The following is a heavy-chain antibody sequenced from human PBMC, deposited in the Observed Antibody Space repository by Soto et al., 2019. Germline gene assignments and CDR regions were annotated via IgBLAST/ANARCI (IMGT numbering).Heavy chain of an antibody. D-gene: IGHD1-20*01. CDR2: IYSSGST. CDR3: VRTITGTSDY. Sequence: GGSLRLSCAASGFTVSGHYMTWVRQTPGKGLEWVSVIYSSGSTYYADSVKGRFTISRDNSKNTVYLQMDSLRAEDTAVYYCVRTITGTSDYWGQGTLVTVSS. CDR1: GFTVSGHY. J-gene: IGHJ4*02. V-gene: IGHV3-66*01.